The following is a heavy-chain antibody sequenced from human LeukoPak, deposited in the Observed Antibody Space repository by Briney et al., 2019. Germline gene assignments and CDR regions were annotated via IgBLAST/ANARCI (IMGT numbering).Heavy chain of an antibody. V-gene: IGHV3-7*01. CDR3: ARSLGYCGSTSCYQGRRGNWYFDL. Sequence: GGSLRLSCAASGFTFSSYWMSWVRQAPGKGLEWVSNIKQDGSEKYYVGSVRGRFTISSDNAKNSLYLQMNSLRAEDTAVYYCARSLGYCGSTSCYQGRRGNWYFDLWGRGTLVTVSS. J-gene: IGHJ2*01. CDR1: GFTFSSYW. D-gene: IGHD2-2*01. CDR2: IKQDGSEK.